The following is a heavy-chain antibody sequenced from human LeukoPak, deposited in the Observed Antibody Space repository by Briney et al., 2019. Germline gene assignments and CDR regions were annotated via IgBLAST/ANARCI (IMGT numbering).Heavy chain of an antibody. CDR3: AAGDGYF. V-gene: IGHV3-23*01. CDR1: GFTFSTFA. D-gene: IGHD5-24*01. J-gene: IGHJ4*02. Sequence: GGSLRLSCAASGFTFSTFAMIWVRQPPGKGLEWVSSIFPSGGEIHYADSVRGRFTISRDNSKNTLYLQMNSLRAEDTAVYYCAAGDGYFWGQGTLVTVSS. CDR2: IFPSGGEI.